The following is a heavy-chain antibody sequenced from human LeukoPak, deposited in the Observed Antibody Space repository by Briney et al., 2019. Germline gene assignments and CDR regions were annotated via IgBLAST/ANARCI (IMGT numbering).Heavy chain of an antibody. J-gene: IGHJ4*02. V-gene: IGHV1-2*02. CDR1: GYTFTRYY. Sequence: ASVKVSCKASGYTFTRYYMHWVRQAPGQGLEWMEWINPNSGGTNYAQKLQGRVTMTRDTSISTAYMELSRLRSDDTAVYYCARGKSLRIAARPADYWGQGTLVTVSS. D-gene: IGHD6-6*01. CDR2: INPNSGGT. CDR3: ARGKSLRIAARPADY.